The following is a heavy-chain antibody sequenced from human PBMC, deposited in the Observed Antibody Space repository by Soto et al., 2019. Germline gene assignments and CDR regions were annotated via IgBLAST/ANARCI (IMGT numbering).Heavy chain of an antibody. CDR1: GFTFSSYA. Sequence: GGSLRLPCAASGFTFSSYAMHWVRQAPGKGLEWVAVISYDGSNKYYADSVKGRFTISRDNSKNTLYLQMNSLRAEDTAVYYCAREPLYSSSWYTIYYYYYCMDVWGQGTTVTVSS. CDR2: ISYDGSNK. CDR3: AREPLYSSSWYTIYYYYYCMDV. J-gene: IGHJ6*02. D-gene: IGHD6-13*01. V-gene: IGHV3-30-3*01.